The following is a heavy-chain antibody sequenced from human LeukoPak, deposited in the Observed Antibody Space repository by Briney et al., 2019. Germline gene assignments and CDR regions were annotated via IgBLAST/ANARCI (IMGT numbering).Heavy chain of an antibody. Sequence: ASVTVSCKASGYTFTYRYLHWVRQAPGQALEWMGWINPNSGGTNYAQKFQGRVTMTRDTSISTAYMELSRLRSDDTAVYYCARDSRGLDTAYYYYYYMDVWGKGTTVTVSS. CDR3: ARDSRGLDTAYYYYYYMDV. J-gene: IGHJ6*03. V-gene: IGHV1-2*02. CDR1: GYTFTYRY. CDR2: INPNSGGT. D-gene: IGHD6-13*01.